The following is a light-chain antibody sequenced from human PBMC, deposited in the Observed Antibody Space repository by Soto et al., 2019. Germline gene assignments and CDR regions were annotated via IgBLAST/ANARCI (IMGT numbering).Light chain of an antibody. J-gene: IGKJ1*01. CDR2: GAS. Sequence: LLLTQSPGPLSLSPGERATLSCRASQSVSSSYLAWYQQKPGQAPRLLIYGASSRATGIPDRFSGSGSGTDFTLTISRLEHEDFAVYYCQQYGSSSWTFGQGTKVDIK. CDR1: QSVSSSY. CDR3: QQYGSSSWT. V-gene: IGKV3-20*01.